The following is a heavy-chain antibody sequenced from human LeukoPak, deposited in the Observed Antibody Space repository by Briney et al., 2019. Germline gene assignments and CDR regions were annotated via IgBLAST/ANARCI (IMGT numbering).Heavy chain of an antibody. D-gene: IGHD2-2*01. Sequence: PSETLSLTCTVSGGSISSSSYYWGWIRQPPGKGLEWIGSIYYSGSTYYNPSLKSRVTISVDTSKNQFSLKLSSVTAADTAVYYCARLNSALATLHCSSTSCPTFDIWGQGTMVTVSS. CDR3: ARLNSALATLHCSSTSCPTFDI. CDR1: GGSISSSSYY. J-gene: IGHJ3*02. CDR2: IYYSGST. V-gene: IGHV4-39*01.